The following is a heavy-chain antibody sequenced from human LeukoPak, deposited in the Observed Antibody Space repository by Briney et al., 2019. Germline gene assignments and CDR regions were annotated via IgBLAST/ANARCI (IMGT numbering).Heavy chain of an antibody. D-gene: IGHD3-10*01. CDR1: GYTFTSNY. Sequence: ASVKVSCKAFGYTFTSNYMHWVRQAPGQGPEWMGWINPNSGGTNYAQKFQGRVTMTRDTSISTAYMELSRLRSDDTAVYYCARDRLVRGAMGWFDPWGQGTLVTVSS. J-gene: IGHJ5*02. CDR3: ARDRLVRGAMGWFDP. CDR2: INPNSGGT. V-gene: IGHV1-2*02.